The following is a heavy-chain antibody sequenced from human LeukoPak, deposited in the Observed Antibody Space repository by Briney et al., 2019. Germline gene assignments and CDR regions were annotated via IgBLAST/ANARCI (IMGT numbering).Heavy chain of an antibody. CDR1: GGSISSGGYY. CDR2: IYYSGST. J-gene: IGHJ5*02. Sequence: SQTLSLTCTVSGGSISSGGYYWSWIRQHPGKGLEWIGYIYYSGSTYYNPSLKSRVTISVDTPKNQFSLKLSSVTAADTAVYYCARVRGSSEWFDPWGQGTLVTVSS. V-gene: IGHV4-31*03. CDR3: ARVRGSSEWFDP.